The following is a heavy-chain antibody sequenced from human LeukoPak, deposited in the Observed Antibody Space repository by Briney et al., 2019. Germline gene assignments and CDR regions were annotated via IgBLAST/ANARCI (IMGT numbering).Heavy chain of an antibody. CDR2: INHSGST. CDR3: ARREVVTGIDY. Sequence: PSETLSLTYAVYGGSFSGYYWSWIRQPPGKGLEWIGEINHSGSTNYNPSLKSRVTISVDTSKNQFSLKLSSVTAADTAVYYCARREVVTGIDYWGQGTLVTVSS. V-gene: IGHV4-34*01. J-gene: IGHJ4*02. D-gene: IGHD2-21*02. CDR1: GGSFSGYY.